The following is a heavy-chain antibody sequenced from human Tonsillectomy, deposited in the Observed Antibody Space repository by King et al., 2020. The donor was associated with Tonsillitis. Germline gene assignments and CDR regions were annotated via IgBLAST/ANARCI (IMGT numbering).Heavy chain of an antibody. CDR2: ISSSSSYI. V-gene: IGHV3-21*01. CDR3: ARWYSSTWRLDY. D-gene: IGHD6-13*01. CDR1: GFTFSNYS. J-gene: IGHJ4*02. Sequence: EVQLVESGGGLVKPGGSLRLSCAASGFTFSNYSMNWVRQAPGKGLEWVSSISSSSSYIYYADSLKGRFTIPRDNAKNSLYLKMNSLRAEDTSVYYCARWYSSTWRLDYWGQGTLVTVSS.